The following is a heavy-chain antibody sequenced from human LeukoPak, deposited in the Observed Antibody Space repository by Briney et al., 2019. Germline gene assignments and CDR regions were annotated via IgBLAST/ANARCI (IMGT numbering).Heavy chain of an antibody. Sequence: GGSLRLSCAASGFTFSSYSMNWVRQAPGKGLEWVSAIIGSGSSTYYADSVKGRFTISRDNSKNTLFLQMNSLRAEDTAVYYCAKDRAQQLVLDFWGQGTLVTVSS. CDR3: AKDRAQQLVLDF. CDR1: GFTFSSYS. V-gene: IGHV3-23*01. CDR2: IIGSGSST. D-gene: IGHD6-13*01. J-gene: IGHJ4*02.